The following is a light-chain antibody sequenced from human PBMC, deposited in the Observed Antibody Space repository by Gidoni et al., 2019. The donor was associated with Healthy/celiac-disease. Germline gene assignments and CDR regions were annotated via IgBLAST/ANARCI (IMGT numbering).Light chain of an antibody. Sequence: DIQMTQSPSSLSASVGDRVTITCRASQSISSYLHWYQQKPGKAPKLLIYAASSLQRGVPSRFSGSGSGTDFTLTISSLQPEDFATYYCQQSYSTPLTVXGXTKVEIK. CDR2: AAS. CDR1: QSISSY. J-gene: IGKJ4*01. V-gene: IGKV1-39*01. CDR3: QQSYSTPLT.